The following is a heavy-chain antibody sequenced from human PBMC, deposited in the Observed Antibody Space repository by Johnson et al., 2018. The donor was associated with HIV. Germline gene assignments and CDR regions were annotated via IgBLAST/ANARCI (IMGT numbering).Heavy chain of an antibody. CDR3: ARDWGTIQLWSSGAFDI. CDR1: GFTFSTYW. CDR2: INQDGSEK. Sequence: VQLVESGGGLVQPGGSLRLSCAASGFTFSTYWMTWVRQAPGKGLEWVANINQDGSEKYYVDSVKGRFTISRDNAKNSLYLQMNSLRAEDTAVYYCARDWGTIQLWSSGAFDIWGQGTMVTVSS. D-gene: IGHD5-18*01. V-gene: IGHV3-7*01. J-gene: IGHJ3*02.